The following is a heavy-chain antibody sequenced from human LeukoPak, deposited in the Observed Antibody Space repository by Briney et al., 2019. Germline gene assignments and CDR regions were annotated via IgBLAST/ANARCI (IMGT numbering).Heavy chain of an antibody. D-gene: IGHD2-2*02. CDR3: ARDFYCSRTSCYTPINWFDP. CDR2: IYHSGST. J-gene: IGHJ5*02. V-gene: IGHV4-38-2*02. CDR1: GYSISSGYY. Sequence: SETLSLTCTVSGYSISSGYYWGWIRQPPGKGLEWIGSIYHSGSTYYNPSLKSRVTISVDTSKNQFSLKLSSVTAADTAVYYCARDFYCSRTSCYTPINWFDPWGQGTLVTVSS.